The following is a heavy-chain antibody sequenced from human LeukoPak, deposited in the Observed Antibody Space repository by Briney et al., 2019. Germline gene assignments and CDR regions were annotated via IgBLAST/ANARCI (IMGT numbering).Heavy chain of an antibody. D-gene: IGHD5-18*01. CDR3: ARDLGGYNYGYSLDY. Sequence: SETLSLTCTVSGGSISSYYWSWIRQPAGKGLEWIGRIYTSGSTSYNSSLKSRVAMSVDTSKNQFSLKLSSVTAADTAVYYCARDLGGYNYGYSLDYWGQGTLVSVSS. J-gene: IGHJ4*02. CDR1: GGSISSYY. CDR2: IYTSGST. V-gene: IGHV4-4*07.